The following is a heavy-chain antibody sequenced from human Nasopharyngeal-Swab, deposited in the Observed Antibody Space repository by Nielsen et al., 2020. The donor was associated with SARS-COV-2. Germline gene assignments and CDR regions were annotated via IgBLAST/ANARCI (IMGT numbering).Heavy chain of an antibody. CDR1: EFSFSSYW. Sequence: GGSLRLSCAVSEFSFSSYWMTWVRQAPGQGLEWVANINQDGSEKYYVDSVKGRFTVSRDNAKNSLYLQMNSLRAEDTAVYYCATGGYTFAYWGQGTLVTVSS. CDR2: INQDGSEK. J-gene: IGHJ4*02. CDR3: ATGGYTFAY. V-gene: IGHV3-7*01. D-gene: IGHD5-18*01.